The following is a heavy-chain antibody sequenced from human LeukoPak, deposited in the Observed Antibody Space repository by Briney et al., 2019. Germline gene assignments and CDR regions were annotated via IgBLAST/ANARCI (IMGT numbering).Heavy chain of an antibody. D-gene: IGHD3-16*01. J-gene: IGHJ4*02. V-gene: IGHV3-74*01. Sequence: PGGSLRLSCAASRFTFSNFWLHWVRQAPGKGLEWVSRITSDGSNINYADSVQGRFTISRDNAKNTLYLQMNSLRAEDTAVYYCARGGHSSFDYWGQGALVTVSS. CDR2: ITSDGSNI. CDR3: ARGGHSSFDY. CDR1: RFTFSNFW.